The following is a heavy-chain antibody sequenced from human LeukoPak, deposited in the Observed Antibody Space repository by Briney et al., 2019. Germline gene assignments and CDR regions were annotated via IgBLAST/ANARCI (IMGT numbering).Heavy chain of an antibody. CDR1: GGTVSSNY. CDR3: ASGYDSSGLFAY. D-gene: IGHD3-22*01. Sequence: GGTLTLTCAVSGGTVSSNYWSWVRQPPGKGLEWIGVMYSGGSTFYTASVKGRFIISVDNSKNPLSLKMNSLSDADTAVYYCASGYDSSGLFAYWGQGTLVTVSS. V-gene: IGHV3-53*03. J-gene: IGHJ4*02. CDR2: MYSGGST.